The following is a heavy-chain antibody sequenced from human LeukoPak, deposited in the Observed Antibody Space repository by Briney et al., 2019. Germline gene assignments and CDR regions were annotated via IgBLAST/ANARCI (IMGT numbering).Heavy chain of an antibody. D-gene: IGHD6-6*01. CDR2: IIPIFGTA. Sequence: SVKVSGXASGGTFSSYAISWVRQARGQGLEWMAGIIPIFGTANYAQKFQGRVTITADESTSTAYMELSSLRSEDTAVYYCARRVGIAARPGRYYFDYWGQGTLVTVSS. V-gene: IGHV1-69*01. CDR1: GGTFSSYA. J-gene: IGHJ4*02. CDR3: ARRVGIAARPGRYYFDY.